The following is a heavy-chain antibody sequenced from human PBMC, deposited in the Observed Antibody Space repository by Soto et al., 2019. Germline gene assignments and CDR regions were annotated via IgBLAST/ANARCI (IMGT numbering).Heavy chain of an antibody. CDR2: ISSSSRTI. CDR3: ASALYSNSYYYYGMDV. D-gene: IGHD4-4*01. J-gene: IGHJ6*02. CDR1: GFTFSSYS. Sequence: EVQLVESGGGLVQPGGSLRLSCAASGFTFSSYSMNWVRQAPGKGLEWVSYISSSSRTIYYADSVKGRFTISRDNAKNSLYLQMNSLRDEDTAVYYCASALYSNSYYYYGMDVWGQGTTVTVSS. V-gene: IGHV3-48*02.